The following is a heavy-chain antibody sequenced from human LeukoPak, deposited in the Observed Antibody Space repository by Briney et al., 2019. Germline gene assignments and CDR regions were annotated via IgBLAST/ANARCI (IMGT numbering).Heavy chain of an antibody. CDR3: AKDLDVVVPSANYFDY. Sequence: GGSLRLSCAASGFTFSSYAMSWVRQAPGKGLEWVSAISGSGGSTYYADSVKGRFTISRDNSKNTLYLQMNSLRAEDTAVYYCAKDLDVVVPSANYFDYWGQGTLVTVSS. V-gene: IGHV3-23*01. CDR1: GFTFSSYA. D-gene: IGHD2-2*01. J-gene: IGHJ4*02. CDR2: ISGSGGST.